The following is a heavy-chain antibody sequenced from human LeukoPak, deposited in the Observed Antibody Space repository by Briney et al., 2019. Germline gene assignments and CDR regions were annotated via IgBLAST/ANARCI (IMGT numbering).Heavy chain of an antibody. CDR1: GFTFRSYA. V-gene: IGHV4-34*01. J-gene: IGHJ4*02. Sequence: GSLRLSCAASGFTFRSYAMNWVRQPPGKGLEWIGEINHSGSTNYNPSLKSRVTISVDTSKNQFSLKLSSVTAADTAVYYCARGSSYFGYWGQGTLVTVSS. CDR2: INHSGST. CDR3: ARGSSYFGY. D-gene: IGHD6-19*01.